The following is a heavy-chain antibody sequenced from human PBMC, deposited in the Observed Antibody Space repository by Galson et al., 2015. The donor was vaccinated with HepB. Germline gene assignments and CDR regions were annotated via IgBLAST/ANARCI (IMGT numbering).Heavy chain of an antibody. J-gene: IGHJ3*02. CDR2: IRSKANSYAT. CDR1: GFTFSGSA. V-gene: IGHV3-73*01. Sequence: SLRLSCAASGFTFSGSAMHWVRQASGKGLEWVGRIRSKANSYATAYAASVKGRFTISRDDTKNTAYLQMNSLKTEDTAVYYCTTTRNYDFWSGYSYDALDIWGQGTMVTVSS. D-gene: IGHD3-3*01. CDR3: TTTRNYDFWSGYSYDALDI.